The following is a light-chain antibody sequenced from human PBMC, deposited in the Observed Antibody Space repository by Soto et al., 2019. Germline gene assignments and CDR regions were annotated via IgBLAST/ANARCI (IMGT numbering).Light chain of an antibody. CDR2: EAS. Sequence: AFPLTQSPSSLSASVEDRVTIACRASQGINTALAWYQQIPGRPPKLLIYEASNLQRGVPSRFSGSGSGTDFTLTINNLQPEDFATYYCQQFYDYPFTFGPGTIVDIK. CDR1: QGINTA. V-gene: IGKV1D-13*01. J-gene: IGKJ3*01. CDR3: QQFYDYPFT.